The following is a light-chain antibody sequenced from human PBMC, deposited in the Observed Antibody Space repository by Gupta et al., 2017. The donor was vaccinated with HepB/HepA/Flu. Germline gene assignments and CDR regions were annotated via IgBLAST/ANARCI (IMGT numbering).Light chain of an antibody. Sequence: DIQMTQSPSSLSASVGDRVTITCRASHSISRSLHWYQQKPGKAPNLLIYAASSLHSGVPSRFSGSGSGTDFTLTISNRQPEDFASYYCQQGYSSPLTFGGGTKLEIK. V-gene: IGKV1-39*01. J-gene: IGKJ4*01. CDR2: AAS. CDR3: QQGYSSPLT. CDR1: HSISRS.